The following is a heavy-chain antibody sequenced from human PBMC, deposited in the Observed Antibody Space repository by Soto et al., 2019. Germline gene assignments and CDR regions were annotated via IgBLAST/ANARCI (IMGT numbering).Heavy chain of an antibody. CDR2: ISHDGTNR. CDR3: ARSSGVPTPDFAY. J-gene: IGHJ4*02. CDR1: GFAFNIYA. Sequence: LRLSCAASGFAFNIYAIHWVRQAPGKGLEWVAVISHDGTNRYYTDSVRGRFTISRDNSKNTVYLEMDSLRADDTAVYYCARSSGVPTPDFAYWGQGTLVTVSS. D-gene: IGHD3-3*01. V-gene: IGHV3-30-3*01.